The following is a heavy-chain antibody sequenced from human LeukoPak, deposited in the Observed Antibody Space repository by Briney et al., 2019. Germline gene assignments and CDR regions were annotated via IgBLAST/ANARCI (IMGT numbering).Heavy chain of an antibody. Sequence: SETLSLTCTVSGGSFSSGNYYWTWIRQPPGKGLEWIGYTSYSGSANYKPSLKSRVTISVDPSKNQFSLKLRSVTAADTAMYYCARRVSGDYGHWFNPWGQGTLVTVPS. J-gene: IGHJ5*02. CDR2: TSYSGSA. CDR3: ARRVSGDYGHWFNP. CDR1: GGSFSSGNYY. D-gene: IGHD4-17*01. V-gene: IGHV4-61*01.